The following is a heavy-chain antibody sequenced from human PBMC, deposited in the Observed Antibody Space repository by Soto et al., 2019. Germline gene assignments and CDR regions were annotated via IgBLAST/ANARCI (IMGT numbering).Heavy chain of an antibody. J-gene: IGHJ5*01. CDR3: ARYGWGWELDRRWFDY. D-gene: IGHD3-10*01. CDR2: IDPSDSYT. CDR1: GYSFTSYW. V-gene: IGHV5-10-1*01. Sequence: GGSLKISYKGSGYSFTSYWISWVRQIPGKGLEWMGRIDPSDSYTNYSPSFQGHVTISADKSISTAYLQWSILKASDTAMYYCARYGWGWELDRRWFDYWGQGTLVTVS.